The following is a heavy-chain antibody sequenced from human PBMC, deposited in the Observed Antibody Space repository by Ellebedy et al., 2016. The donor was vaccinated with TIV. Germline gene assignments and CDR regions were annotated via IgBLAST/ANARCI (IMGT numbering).Heavy chain of an antibody. Sequence: MPSETLSLTCAVYGGSFSGYYWIWIRQPPGKGLEWIGEINHSGSTNYNPSLKSRVTISVDTSKNQFSLKLSSVTAADTAVYYCAETYYYGSGSLYGMDVWGQGTTVTVSS. CDR1: GGSFSGYY. J-gene: IGHJ6*02. D-gene: IGHD3-10*01. CDR2: INHSGST. V-gene: IGHV4-34*01. CDR3: AETYYYGSGSLYGMDV.